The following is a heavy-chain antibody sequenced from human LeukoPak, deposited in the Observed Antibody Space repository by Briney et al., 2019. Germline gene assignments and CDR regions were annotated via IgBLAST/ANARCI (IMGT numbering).Heavy chain of an antibody. D-gene: IGHD6-19*01. V-gene: IGHV3-33*08. J-gene: IGHJ6*02. Sequence: SLRLSFAASGFTFSSYAMSWVRQAPGKGLEWVAVIWYDGSNKYYADSVKGRFTISRDNSKNTLYLQMNSLRAEDTAVYYCARDMSVAGQYYYYGMDVWGQGTTVTVSS. CDR3: ARDMSVAGQYYYYGMDV. CDR1: GFTFSSYA. CDR2: IWYDGSNK.